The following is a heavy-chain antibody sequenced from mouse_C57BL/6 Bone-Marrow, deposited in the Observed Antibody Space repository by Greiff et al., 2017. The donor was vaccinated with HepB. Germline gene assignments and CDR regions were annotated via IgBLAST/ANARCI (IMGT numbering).Heavy chain of an antibody. J-gene: IGHJ2*01. CDR2: INPGSGGT. CDR3: ARRWLLPHFDY. Sequence: QVQLQQSGAELVRPGTSVKVSCKASGYAFTNYLIEWVKQRPGQGLEWIGVINPGSGGTNYNEKFKGKATLTADKSSSTAYMQLSSLTSEDSAVYFCARRWLLPHFDYWGQGTTLTVSA. V-gene: IGHV1-54*01. CDR1: GYAFTNYL. D-gene: IGHD2-3*01.